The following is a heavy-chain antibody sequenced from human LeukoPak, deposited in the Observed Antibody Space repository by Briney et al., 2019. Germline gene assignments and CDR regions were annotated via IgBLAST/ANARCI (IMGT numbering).Heavy chain of an antibody. CDR3: AKLAENYYDSSGSNDAFDI. CDR1: GFTFSSYG. V-gene: IGHV3-30*02. CDR2: IRYDGSNE. J-gene: IGHJ3*02. D-gene: IGHD3-22*01. Sequence: GGSLRLSCAASGFTFSSYGMHWVRQAPGKGLEWVAFIRYDGSNEYYADSVKGRFTISRDNSKNTLYLQMNSLRAEDTAVYYCAKLAENYYDSSGSNDAFDIWGQGTMVTVSS.